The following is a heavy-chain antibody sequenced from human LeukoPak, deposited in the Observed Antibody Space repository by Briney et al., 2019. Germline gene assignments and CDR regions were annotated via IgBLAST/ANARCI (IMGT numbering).Heavy chain of an antibody. J-gene: IGHJ4*02. CDR1: GFTFSSYA. CDR3: ARDSSSYYFDY. Sequence: GGSLRLSCAASGFTFSSYAMSWVRQAPGKGLEWVSIIYTGGTTHCADSLKDRSTISRDDSINTLYLQMNSLRAEDTAVYYCARDSSSYYFDYWGQGTLVTVSS. V-gene: IGHV3-66*01. D-gene: IGHD6-6*01. CDR2: IYTGGTT.